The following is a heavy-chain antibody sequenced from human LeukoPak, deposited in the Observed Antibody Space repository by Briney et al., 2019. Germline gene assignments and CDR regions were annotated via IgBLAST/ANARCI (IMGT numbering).Heavy chain of an antibody. CDR1: GGSISSYY. J-gene: IGHJ5*02. Sequence: SETLSLTCTVSGGSISSYYWSWIRQPPGKGLEWIGYIYYSGTTKYNPSLESRVTISLDTSKNQFSLKLSSVTAADTAVYYCARVDNDILTGYPTAGFDPWGQGTLVTVSS. CDR3: ARVDNDILTGYPTAGFDP. CDR2: IYYSGTT. V-gene: IGHV4-59*08. D-gene: IGHD3-9*01.